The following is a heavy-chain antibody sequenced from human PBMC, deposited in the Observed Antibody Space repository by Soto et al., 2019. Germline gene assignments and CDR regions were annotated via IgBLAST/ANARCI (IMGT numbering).Heavy chain of an antibody. J-gene: IGHJ5*02. Sequence: NPSETLSLTCAVSGYSISSNNWWGWIRQPPGKGLEWIGYIYHSGSTYYNLALKSRVTMSVDTSKNQFSLKLSSVSAVDTAVYFCARGIYHSTSGDNWFDPWGQGTLVTVSS. CDR3: ARGIYHSTSGDNWFDP. CDR1: GYSISSNNW. D-gene: IGHD3-22*01. CDR2: IYHSGST. V-gene: IGHV4-28*03.